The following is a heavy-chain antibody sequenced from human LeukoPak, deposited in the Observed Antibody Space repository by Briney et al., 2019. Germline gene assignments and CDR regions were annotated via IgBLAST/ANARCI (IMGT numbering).Heavy chain of an antibody. Sequence: SETLSLTCAVSGGSISSGGYSWSWIRQPPGKGLEWIGYIYHSGSTYYNPSLKSRVTISVDRSKNQFSLKLSSVTAADTAVYYCARGGYCSSTSCYGEIWFDPWGQGTLVTVSS. J-gene: IGHJ5*02. D-gene: IGHD2-2*01. CDR1: GGSISSGGYS. V-gene: IGHV4-30-2*01. CDR2: IYHSGST. CDR3: ARGGYCSSTSCYGEIWFDP.